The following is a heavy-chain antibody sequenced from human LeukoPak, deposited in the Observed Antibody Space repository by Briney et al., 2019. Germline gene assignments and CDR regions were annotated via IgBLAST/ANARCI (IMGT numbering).Heavy chain of an antibody. CDR3: ARFSSDCSTASCYLTY. J-gene: IGHJ4*02. CDR1: GGSLSSHY. Sequence: SETLSLTCTVSGGSLSSHYWSWIRQPPGKGLELIGHIYYTGTTYYNPSLNSRVTISLDTSRNQFSLRLTSVTAADTAVYYCARFSSDCSTASCYLTYWGQGTLVTVSS. V-gene: IGHV4-59*11. CDR2: IYYTGTT. D-gene: IGHD2-2*01.